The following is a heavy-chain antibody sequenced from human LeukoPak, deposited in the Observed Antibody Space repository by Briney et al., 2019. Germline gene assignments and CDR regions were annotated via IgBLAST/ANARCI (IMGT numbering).Heavy chain of an antibody. V-gene: IGHV1-18*01. J-gene: IGHJ4*02. CDR1: GYTFTSYG. CDR3: ARARERWLQFGHDY. Sequence: ASVKVSGKASGYTFTSYGISWVRQAPGQGLEWMGWISAYNGNANYAQKLQGRVTMTTDISTSTAYMELRSLRSDDTAVYYCARARERWLQFGHDYWGQGTLVTVSS. CDR2: ISAYNGNA. D-gene: IGHD5-24*01.